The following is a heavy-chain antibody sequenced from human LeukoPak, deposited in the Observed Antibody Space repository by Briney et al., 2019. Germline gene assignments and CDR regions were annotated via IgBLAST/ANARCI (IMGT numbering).Heavy chain of an antibody. CDR1: GFTFSDYF. Sequence: GGSLRLSCAASGFTFSDYFMSWVRQAPGKGLEWVSSMSRSSSYIYYADSVKGRFTISRDNAKNSLYLQMNSPRAEDTAVYYCARDLEVEGIGPTLWGQGTLVTVSS. V-gene: IGHV3-21*01. D-gene: IGHD2-15*01. CDR3: ARDLEVEGIGPTL. J-gene: IGHJ4*02. CDR2: MSRSSSYI.